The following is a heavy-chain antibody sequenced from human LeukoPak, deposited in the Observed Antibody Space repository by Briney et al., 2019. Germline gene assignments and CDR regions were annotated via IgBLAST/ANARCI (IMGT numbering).Heavy chain of an antibody. CDR3: AKGLPPSVLWFGELLDY. D-gene: IGHD3-10*01. J-gene: IGHJ4*02. Sequence: PGGSLRLSCAASGFTFSSYGMHWVRQAPGKGLEWVAFIRYDGSNKYYADSVKGRFTISRDNSKNTLYLQMNSLRAEDTAVYCCAKGLPPSVLWFGELLDYWGQGTLVTVSS. CDR1: GFTFSSYG. V-gene: IGHV3-30*02. CDR2: IRYDGSNK.